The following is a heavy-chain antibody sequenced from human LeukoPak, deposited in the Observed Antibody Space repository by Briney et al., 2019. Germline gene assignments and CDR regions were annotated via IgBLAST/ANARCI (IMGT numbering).Heavy chain of an antibody. Sequence: HGASVKVSCKASGYTFTSYGISWVRQAPGQGLEWMGWISAYNGNTNYAQKLQGRVTMTTDTSTSTAYMELRSLRSDDTAVYYCARFRKNYYDSSGYYYYYYYMDVWGKGTTVTVSS. CDR3: ARFRKNYYDSSGYYYYYYYMDV. V-gene: IGHV1-18*01. CDR1: GYTFTSYG. D-gene: IGHD3-22*01. CDR2: ISAYNGNT. J-gene: IGHJ6*03.